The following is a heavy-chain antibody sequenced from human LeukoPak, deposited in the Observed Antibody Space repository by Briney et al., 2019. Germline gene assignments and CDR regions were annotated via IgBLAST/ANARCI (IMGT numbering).Heavy chain of an antibody. D-gene: IGHD3-22*01. Sequence: GGSLRLSCAASGFTFRTYGMSWVRQAPGKGLEWVSAISGSGSSTYYADSVKGRFTISRDNSKNTLYLQMNSLRSDDTAVYYCATSKTYYYDSSGYYHEHSFDYWGQGTLVTVSS. CDR2: ISGSGSST. CDR1: GFTFRTYG. CDR3: ATSKTYYYDSSGYYHEHSFDY. V-gene: IGHV3-23*01. J-gene: IGHJ4*02.